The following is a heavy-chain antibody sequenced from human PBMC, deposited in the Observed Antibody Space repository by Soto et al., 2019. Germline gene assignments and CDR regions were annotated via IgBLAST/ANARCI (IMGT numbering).Heavy chain of an antibody. CDR2: LSYAGVT. Sequence: SDPLSLTCSVSGGAMNNFYWTWIRQPPGTGLEWIAHLSYAGVTKYNPSLQSRATISVDTSKSHFSLNLNSVSAADTAIYYCARYSNRHQWLDAWGQGTVDTVSS. V-gene: IGHV4-59*08. J-gene: IGHJ5*02. D-gene: IGHD6-13*01. CDR3: ARYSNRHQWLDA. CDR1: GGAMNNFY.